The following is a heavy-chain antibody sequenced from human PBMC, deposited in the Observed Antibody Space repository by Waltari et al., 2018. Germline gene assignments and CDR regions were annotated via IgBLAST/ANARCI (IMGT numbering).Heavy chain of an antibody. J-gene: IGHJ4*02. CDR3: TRGRQQGD. CDR1: GFTPIDHY. CDR2: SRNKANSYTT. D-gene: IGHD1-1*01. Sequence: EAKLVEAGGGLVQPGGSMRLYWAASGFTPIDHYMDWVRQTPGKGLEWVGRSRNKANSYTTEYAASVRGRFTISRDNSENSLYLQMTNMRTEDTAIYYCTRGRQQGDWGQGTLVTVSS. V-gene: IGHV3-72*01.